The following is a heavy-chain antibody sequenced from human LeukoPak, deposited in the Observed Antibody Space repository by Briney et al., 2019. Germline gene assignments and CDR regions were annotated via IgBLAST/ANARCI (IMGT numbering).Heavy chain of an antibody. CDR1: GGSFSGYY. V-gene: IGHV4-34*01. D-gene: IGHD3-10*01. CDR2: INHSGST. CDR3: ASTITMVRRRNYGMDV. J-gene: IGHJ6*02. Sequence: SETLSLTCAVYGGSFSGYYWSWIRQPPGKGLEWIGEINHSGSTNYNPSLKSRVTISVDTSKNQFSLKLSSVTAADTAVYYCASTITMVRRRNYGMDVWGQGTTVTVSS.